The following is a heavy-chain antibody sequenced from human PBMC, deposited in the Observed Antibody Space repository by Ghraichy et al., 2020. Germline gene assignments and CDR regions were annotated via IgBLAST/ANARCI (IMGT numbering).Heavy chain of an antibody. CDR2: ISGSAFST. D-gene: IGHD1-26*01. J-gene: IGHJ4*02. CDR1: GFTFNNYA. Sequence: GEPLNISCAASGFTFNNYAMTWVRQAPGKGLEWVALISGSAFSTSYADSVKGRFTISRDNSKNTLHLQMTGLRADDTAVYYCATTGAVGGTTKTYYFDYWGQGTQVTVSS. V-gene: IGHV3-23*01. CDR3: ATTGAVGGTTKTYYFDY.